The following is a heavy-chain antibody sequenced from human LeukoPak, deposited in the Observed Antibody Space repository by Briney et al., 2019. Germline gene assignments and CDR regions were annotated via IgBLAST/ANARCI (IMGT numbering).Heavy chain of an antibody. J-gene: IGHJ4*02. D-gene: IGHD3-22*01. CDR1: GFTFSSYSMN. Sequence: GSLRLSCAASGFTFSSYSMNWVRQAPGKGLEWIGSIYYSGSTYYNPSLKSRVTISVDTSKNQFSLKLSFVTAADTAVYFCARHLIYYDSSSYPGDFWGQGTLVTVSS. CDR3: ARHLIYYDSSSYPGDF. CDR2: IYYSGST. V-gene: IGHV4-39*01.